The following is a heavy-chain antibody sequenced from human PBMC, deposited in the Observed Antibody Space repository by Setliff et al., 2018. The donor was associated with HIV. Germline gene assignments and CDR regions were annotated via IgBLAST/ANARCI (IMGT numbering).Heavy chain of an antibody. CDR3: ARLVELHYYYYYMDV. Sequence: GGSLRLSCAAAGFTFSNAWMNWVRQAPGKGLEWVGRIKSKTDGGTIDYAAPVKGRFTISRDNSKSRLYLQMSSLRAEDTAVYYCARLVELHYYYYYMDVWGKGTTVTISS. D-gene: IGHD1-26*01. V-gene: IGHV3-15*07. CDR2: IKSKTDGGTI. CDR1: GFTFSNAW. J-gene: IGHJ6*03.